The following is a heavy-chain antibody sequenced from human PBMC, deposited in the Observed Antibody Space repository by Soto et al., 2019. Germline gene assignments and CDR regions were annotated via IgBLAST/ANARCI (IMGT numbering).Heavy chain of an antibody. CDR2: IIPMLGVR. D-gene: IGHD2-21*01. CDR3: TIGSWSGEVFDI. CDR1: GGTFSTYS. Sequence: QVQLVQSGAEVKKPGSSVKVSCKDSGGTFSTYSMFWVRQAPGQGLEWMGRIIPMLGVRTYAQRFQDRVTIIADKSTATVHMELSSLRSEDTALYYCTIGSWSGEVFDIWGQGTMVTVSS. V-gene: IGHV1-69*02. J-gene: IGHJ3*02.